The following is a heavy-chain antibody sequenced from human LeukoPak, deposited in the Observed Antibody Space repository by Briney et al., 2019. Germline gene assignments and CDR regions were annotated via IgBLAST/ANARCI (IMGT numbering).Heavy chain of an antibody. D-gene: IGHD3-9*01. Sequence: WMGWISAYNGNTNYAQKLQGRVTMTTDTSTSTAYMELRSLRSDDTAVYYCAGGPLTLDYWGQGTLVTVSS. CDR3: AGGPLTLDY. J-gene: IGHJ4*02. CDR2: ISAYNGNT. V-gene: IGHV1-18*01.